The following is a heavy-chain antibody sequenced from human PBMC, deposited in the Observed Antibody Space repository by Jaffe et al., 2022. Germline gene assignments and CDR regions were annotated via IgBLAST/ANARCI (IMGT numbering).Heavy chain of an antibody. D-gene: IGHD2-15*01. CDR1: GGSFSGYY. V-gene: IGHV4-34*01. CDR2: INHSGST. Sequence: QVQLQQWGAGLLKPSETLSLTCAVYGGSFSGYYWSWIRQPPGKGLEWIGEINHSGSTNYNPSLKSRVTISVDTSKNQFSLKLSSVTAADTAVYYCARGYCSGGSCYLGAFDIWGQGTMVTVSS. J-gene: IGHJ3*02. CDR3: ARGYCSGGSCYLGAFDI.